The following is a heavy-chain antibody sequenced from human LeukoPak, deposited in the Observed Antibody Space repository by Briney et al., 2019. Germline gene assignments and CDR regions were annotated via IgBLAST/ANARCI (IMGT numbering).Heavy chain of an antibody. CDR3: ARSLGYCSAGSCFPFDY. J-gene: IGHJ4*02. Sequence: GGSLRLPCAASGFTFSNYWMSWVRQAPGKGLEWVANIKEDGSDKYYVDSVKGRFTVSRDNAKNSLFLQMNSLRAEDTAVYYCARSLGYCSAGSCFPFDYWGQGTLVTVSS. CDR2: IKEDGSDK. V-gene: IGHV3-7*05. D-gene: IGHD2-15*01. CDR1: GFTFSNYW.